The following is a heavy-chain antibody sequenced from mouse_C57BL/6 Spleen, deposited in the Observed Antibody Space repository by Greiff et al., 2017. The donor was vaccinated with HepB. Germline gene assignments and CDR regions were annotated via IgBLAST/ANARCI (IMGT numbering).Heavy chain of an antibody. CDR1: GYAFSSYW. D-gene: IGHD2-1*01. CDR2: IYPGDGDT. Sequence: QVQLKQSGAELVKPGASVKISCKASGYAFSSYWMNWVKQRPGKGLEWIGQIYPGDGDTNYNGKFKGKATLTADKSSSTAYMQLSSLTSEDSAVYFCARYGNYEAMDYWGQGTSVTVSS. J-gene: IGHJ4*01. CDR3: ARYGNYEAMDY. V-gene: IGHV1-80*01.